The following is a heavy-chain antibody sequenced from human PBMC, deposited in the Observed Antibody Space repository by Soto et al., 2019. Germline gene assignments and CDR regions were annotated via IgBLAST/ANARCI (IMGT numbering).Heavy chain of an antibody. CDR1: GSSFTSYW. CDR2: IYPGDSDT. D-gene: IGHD6-13*01. J-gene: IGHJ6*02. Sequence: GESLKISCKGSGSSFTSYWIGWVSQMPGKGLEWVGIIYPGDSDTRYSPSFQGQVTISADKSISTAYLQWSSLKASDTAMYYCAITSSSWYSDYYGMDVWGQGTTVTVSS. V-gene: IGHV5-51*01. CDR3: AITSSSWYSDYYGMDV.